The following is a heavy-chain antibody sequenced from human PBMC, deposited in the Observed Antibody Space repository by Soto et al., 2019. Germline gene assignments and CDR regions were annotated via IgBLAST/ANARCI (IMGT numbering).Heavy chain of an antibody. D-gene: IGHD3-10*01. CDR2: ITPYNGNT. CDR3: ARSSYYGSDTYTDYGVVV. J-gene: IGHJ6*02. V-gene: IGHV1-45*02. Sequence: QMHLVQSGAEVKRTGSSVKISCKASGYTFTYVYLHWVRQAPGQSLEWMGCITPYNGNTRYAQKFQDRVTITRDGSLTVFLELSRLRSEDTAISYCARSSYYGSDTYTDYGVVVWGQGTTVTVSS. CDR1: GYTFTYVY.